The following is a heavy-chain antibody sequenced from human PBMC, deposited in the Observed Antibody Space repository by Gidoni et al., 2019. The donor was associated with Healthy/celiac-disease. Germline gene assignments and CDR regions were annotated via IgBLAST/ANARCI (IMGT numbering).Heavy chain of an antibody. CDR3: ARDSARPFDY. CDR1: GFTFSSYG. V-gene: IGHV3-30*03. CDR2: ISYDGSNK. Sequence: QVQLVESGGGVVQPGWSLSLSCAASGFTFSSYGMHWVRQAPGKGLEWVAVISYDGSNKYYADSVKGRFTISRDNSKNTLYLQMNSLRAEDTAVYYCARDSARPFDYWGQGTLVTVSS. J-gene: IGHJ4*02.